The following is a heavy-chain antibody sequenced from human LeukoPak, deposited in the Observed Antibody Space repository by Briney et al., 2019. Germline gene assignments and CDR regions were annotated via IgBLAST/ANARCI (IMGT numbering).Heavy chain of an antibody. CDR3: AGAPAGSLNGQSPRDY. CDR2: IYASGST. V-gene: IGHV4-61*02. J-gene: IGHJ4*02. D-gene: IGHD2-2*01. Sequence: SETLSLTCTVSGGSISSSSYYWSWVRQPAGKGLEWIGCIYASGSTNYNPSLKSRVTISVDTSKNLLSLKLIPVTAADTAVYYCAGAPAGSLNGQSPRDYWGQGTLVTVSS. CDR1: GGSISSSSYY.